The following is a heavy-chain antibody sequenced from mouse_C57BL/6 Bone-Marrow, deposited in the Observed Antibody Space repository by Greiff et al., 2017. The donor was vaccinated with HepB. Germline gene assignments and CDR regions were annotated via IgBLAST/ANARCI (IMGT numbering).Heavy chain of an antibody. CDR3: TTPLYYGKEDRD. D-gene: IGHD1-1*01. J-gene: IGHJ3*01. Sequence: VQLQQSGAELVRPGASVKLSCTASGFNIKDDYMHWVKQRPEQGLEWIGWIDPENGDTEYASKFQGKATITADTSSNTAYLQLSSLTSEDTAVYYCTTPLYYGKEDRDWGQGTLVTVSA. CDR1: GFNIKDDY. CDR2: IDPENGDT. V-gene: IGHV14-4*01.